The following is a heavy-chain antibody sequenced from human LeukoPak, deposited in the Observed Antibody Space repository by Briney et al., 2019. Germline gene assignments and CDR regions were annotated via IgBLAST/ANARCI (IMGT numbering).Heavy chain of an antibody. CDR1: AFTFSSYS. D-gene: IGHD5-24*01. CDR3: ARGSTRDGYW. J-gene: IGHJ4*02. Sequence: GGSLRLSCAASAFTFSSYSMNWLRQAPGKGLQWVAYISDSGSTIFYADSVKGRFTMSRDNAKNSLYLQMNSLRDEDTAVYFCARGSTRDGYWWGQGTLVTVSS. CDR2: ISDSGSTI. V-gene: IGHV3-48*02.